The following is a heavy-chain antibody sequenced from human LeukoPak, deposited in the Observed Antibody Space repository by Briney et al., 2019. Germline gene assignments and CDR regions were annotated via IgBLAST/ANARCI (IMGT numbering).Heavy chain of an antibody. CDR3: VKDHEPAAAGTYYYYGMDV. J-gene: IGHJ6*04. CDR1: GFTFSSSA. V-gene: IGHV3-64D*06. Sequence: GGSLRLSCSTSGFTFSSSAMHWVRQAPGKGLEYVSAISSNGGSTYYADSVKGRFTISRDNSKNTLYLQMSSLRAEDTAVYYCVKDHEPAAAGTYYYYGMDVWGKGTTVTVSS. CDR2: ISSNGGST. D-gene: IGHD6-13*01.